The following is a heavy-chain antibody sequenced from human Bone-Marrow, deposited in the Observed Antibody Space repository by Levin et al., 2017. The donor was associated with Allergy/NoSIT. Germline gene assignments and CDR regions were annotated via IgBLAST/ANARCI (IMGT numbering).Heavy chain of an antibody. J-gene: IGHJ3*02. Sequence: PGGSLRLSCKGSGYSFTSYWIGWVRQMPGKGLEWMGIIYPGDSDTRYSPSFQGQVTISADKSISTAYLQWSSLKASDTAMYYCARRRLGYCSSTSCYGDGAFDIWGQGTMVTVSS. D-gene: IGHD2-2*01. CDR1: GYSFTSYW. CDR2: IYPGDSDT. V-gene: IGHV5-51*01. CDR3: ARRRLGYCSSTSCYGDGAFDI.